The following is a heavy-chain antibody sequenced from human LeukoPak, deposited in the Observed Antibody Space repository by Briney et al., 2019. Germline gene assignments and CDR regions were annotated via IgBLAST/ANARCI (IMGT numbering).Heavy chain of an antibody. Sequence: SETLSLTCTVSGGSISSTNYLWGWIRQPPGKGLEWIGEINHSGSTYYNPSLKSRVTISVDTSKNQFSLKLSSVTAADTAVYYCARVPRITMIVVVERAFDIWGQGTMVTVSS. V-gene: IGHV4-39*01. J-gene: IGHJ3*02. CDR2: INHSGST. D-gene: IGHD3-22*01. CDR3: ARVPRITMIVVVERAFDI. CDR1: GGSISSTNYL.